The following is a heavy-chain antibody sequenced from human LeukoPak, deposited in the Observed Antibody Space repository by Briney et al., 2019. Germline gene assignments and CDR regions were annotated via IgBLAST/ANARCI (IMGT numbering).Heavy chain of an antibody. J-gene: IGHJ4*02. CDR3: AKVYYYDSSGYLLGYFDY. V-gene: IGHV4-59*01. CDR1: GGSISNYY. D-gene: IGHD3-22*01. CDR2: IYYSGST. Sequence: SETLSLTCTVSGGSISNYYWSWIRQPPGKGLEWIGYIYYSGSTSYDPSLKSRVTISVDTVKNQFSLKLRSVTVADTAVYYCAKVYYYDSSGYLLGYFDYWGQGTLVTVSS.